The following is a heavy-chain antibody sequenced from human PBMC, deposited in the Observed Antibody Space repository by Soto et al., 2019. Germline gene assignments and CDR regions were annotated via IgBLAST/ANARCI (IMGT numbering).Heavy chain of an antibody. CDR3: ARDPRCGGYWSSTSCPYYIDV. CDR2: INPSGGGT. D-gene: IGHD2-2*01. CDR1: GYTFTSYY. Sequence: ASVKVSCKASGYTFTSYYMHWVRQAPGQGLERMGIINPSGGGTSYAQKFQGRVTMTRDTSTSTVYMELSSLRSEDTAVYYCARDPRCGGYWSSTSCPYYIDVWGKGTTVTVSS. J-gene: IGHJ6*03. V-gene: IGHV1-46*03.